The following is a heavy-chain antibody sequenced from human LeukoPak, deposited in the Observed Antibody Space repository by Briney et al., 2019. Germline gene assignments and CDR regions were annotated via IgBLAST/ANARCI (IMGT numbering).Heavy chain of an antibody. CDR1: GGSLSGYY. D-gene: IGHD5-24*01. V-gene: IGHV4-34*01. CDR3: ARDPVEMATIMYGMDV. Sequence: SQTLSLTCGVSGGSLSGYYWNWVRQPPGKGLEWIGEVYHFGNTHFNPSLRGRVTLSLDTPNNQVSLKLTSVTTADTAVYYCARDPVEMATIMYGMDVWGQGTTVTVSS. J-gene: IGHJ6*02. CDR2: VYHFGNT.